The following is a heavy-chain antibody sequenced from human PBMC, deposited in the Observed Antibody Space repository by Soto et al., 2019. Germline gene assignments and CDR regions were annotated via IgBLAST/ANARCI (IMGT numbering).Heavy chain of an antibody. D-gene: IGHD6-13*01. J-gene: IGHJ5*02. Sequence: SETLSLTCTVSGGSISSGGYYWSWIRQHPGKGLEWIGYIYYSGSTYYNPSLKSRVTISVDTSKNQFSLKLSSVTAADTAVYYCAGRSIPGAAAADSESWGQGTLVTVSS. CDR3: AGRSIPGAAAADSES. CDR1: GGSISSGGYY. CDR2: IYYSGST. V-gene: IGHV4-31*03.